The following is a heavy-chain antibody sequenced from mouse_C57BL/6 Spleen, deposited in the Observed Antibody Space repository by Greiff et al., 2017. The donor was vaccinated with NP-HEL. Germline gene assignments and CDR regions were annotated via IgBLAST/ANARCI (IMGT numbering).Heavy chain of an antibody. CDR2: INYDGSST. V-gene: IGHV5-16*01. CDR1: GFTFSDYY. CDR3: AREGHPYYYAMDY. D-gene: IGHD3-1*01. Sequence: EVMLVESEGGLVQPGSSMKLSCTASGFTFSDYYMAWVRQVPEKGLEWVANINYDGSSTYYLDSLKSRFIISRDNAKNILYLQMSSLKSEDTATYYCAREGHPYYYAMDYWGQGTSVTVSS. J-gene: IGHJ4*01.